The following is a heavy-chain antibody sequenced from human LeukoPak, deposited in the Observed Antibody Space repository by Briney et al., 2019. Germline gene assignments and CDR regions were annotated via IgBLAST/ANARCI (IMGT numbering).Heavy chain of an antibody. Sequence: SETLSLTCTVSGGSISSSSYYWGWIRQPPGKGLEWIGSIYYSGSTYYNPSLKSRVTISVDTSKNQFSLKLSSVTAADTAVYYCARGRLWFGDSGAFDIWGQGTMVTVSS. V-gene: IGHV4-39*07. J-gene: IGHJ3*02. CDR2: IYYSGST. CDR3: ARGRLWFGDSGAFDI. D-gene: IGHD3-10*01. CDR1: GGSISSSSYY.